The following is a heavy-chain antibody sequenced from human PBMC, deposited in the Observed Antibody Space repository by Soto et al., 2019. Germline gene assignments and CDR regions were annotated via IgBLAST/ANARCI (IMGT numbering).Heavy chain of an antibody. V-gene: IGHV4-59*01. CDR2: IYYGGST. Sequence: QVQLQESGPGLVKPSETLSLTCTVSGGSISSYYWSWIRQPPGKGLEWIGYIYYGGSTNYNPSLKSRVTISVDTSKNQFSLKLSSVTAADTAVYYCARENGEGSSFDYWGQGTLVIVSS. CDR1: GGSISSYY. CDR3: ARENGEGSSFDY. D-gene: IGHD6-13*01. J-gene: IGHJ4*02.